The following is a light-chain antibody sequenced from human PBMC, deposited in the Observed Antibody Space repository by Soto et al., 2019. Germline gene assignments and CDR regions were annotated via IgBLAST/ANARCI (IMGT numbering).Light chain of an antibody. J-gene: IGKJ5*01. CDR1: QSVTTW. CDR2: KAS. V-gene: IGKV1-5*03. Sequence: TPLTESPSNLSASVGDRLTIISRASQSVTTWLAWYQQTPGKAPKLLIYKASNLESGLPSRFTGSGSGTEFTLTISSLQSDDGATYYCQQYSTYPITFGQGTRVEIK. CDR3: QQYSTYPIT.